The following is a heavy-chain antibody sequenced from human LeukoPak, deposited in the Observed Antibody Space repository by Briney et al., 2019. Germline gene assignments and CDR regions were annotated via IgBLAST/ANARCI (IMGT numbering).Heavy chain of an antibody. CDR1: GGAINSYY. CDR3: ARGWFYFDY. V-gene: IGHV4-59*08. J-gene: IGHJ4*02. CDR2: ISYSGST. D-gene: IGHD6-19*01. Sequence: PSETLSLTCTVSGGAINSYYWSWIRQPPGKGLEWIGYISYSGSTNYNPSLRSRVPMSVDTSKNQFSLKLTSVTAADTAVYYCARGWFYFDYWGQGTLDTVSS.